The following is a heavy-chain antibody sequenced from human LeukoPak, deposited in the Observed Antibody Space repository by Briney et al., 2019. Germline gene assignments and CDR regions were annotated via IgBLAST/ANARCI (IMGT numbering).Heavy chain of an antibody. CDR1: GFTFSSYG. CDR2: ISYDGSNK. D-gene: IGHD6-13*01. J-gene: IGHJ6*02. CDR3: AKDHPGNGMDV. V-gene: IGHV3-30*18. Sequence: GGSLGLSCAASGFTFSSYGMHWVRQAPGKGLEWVAVISYDGSNKYYADSVKGRFTISRDNSKNTLYLQMNSLRAEDTAVYYCAKDHPGNGMDVWGQGTTVTVSS.